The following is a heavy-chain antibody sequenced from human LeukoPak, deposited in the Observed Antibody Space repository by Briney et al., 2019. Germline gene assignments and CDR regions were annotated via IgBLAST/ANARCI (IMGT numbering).Heavy chain of an antibody. CDR1: GGSISSSSYY. V-gene: IGHV4-39*01. D-gene: IGHD2-21*02. J-gene: IGHJ3*02. CDR3: ARGYCGGDCYSIGAFDI. Sequence: SETLSLTCTVSGGSISSSSYYWGWIRQPPGKGLEWIGSIYYSGSTYYNPSLKSRVTISVDTSKNQFSLKLSPVTAADTAVYYCARGYCGGDCYSIGAFDIWGQGTMVTVSS. CDR2: IYYSGST.